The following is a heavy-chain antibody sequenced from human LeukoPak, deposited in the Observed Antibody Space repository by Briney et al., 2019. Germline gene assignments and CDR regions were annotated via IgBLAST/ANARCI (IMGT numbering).Heavy chain of an antibody. CDR3: ARGFGYDFADY. J-gene: IGHJ4*02. Sequence: SETLSLTCAVPGGSIDSYYWTWIRQPPGKGLEWIGYIYYSGSTNYNPSLKSRVTIAVDTSKNQFSLKLSSVTAADTAVYFCARGFGYDFADYWGQGILVTVSS. CDR1: GGSIDSYY. D-gene: IGHD2-2*01. V-gene: IGHV4-59*08. CDR2: IYYSGST.